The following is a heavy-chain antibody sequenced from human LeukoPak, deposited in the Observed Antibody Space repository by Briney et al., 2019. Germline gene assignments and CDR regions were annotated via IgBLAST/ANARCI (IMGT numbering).Heavy chain of an antibody. CDR1: GFTFSSYG. Sequence: PGGPLRLSCAASGFTFSSYGMHWVRQAPGKGLEWVAVISYDGSSKYYADSVKGRFTISRDNSKNTLYLQTNSLRAEETAVYYCARERGITMIVVVTENWFDPWGQGTLVTVSS. CDR2: ISYDGSSK. V-gene: IGHV3-30*01. J-gene: IGHJ5*02. CDR3: ARERGITMIVVVTENWFDP. D-gene: IGHD3-22*01.